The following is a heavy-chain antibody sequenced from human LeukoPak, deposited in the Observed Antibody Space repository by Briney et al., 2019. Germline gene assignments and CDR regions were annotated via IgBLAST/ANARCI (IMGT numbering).Heavy chain of an antibody. V-gene: IGHV1-69*05. Sequence: SVKVSCKASGGTSSSYAISWVRQAPGQGLEWMGRIIPIFGTANYAQKFQGRVTITTDESTSTAYMELSSLRSEDTAVYYCARDREANWFDPWAREPWSPSPQ. CDR3: ARDREANWFDP. CDR2: IIPIFGTA. CDR1: GGTSSSYA. J-gene: IGHJ5*02.